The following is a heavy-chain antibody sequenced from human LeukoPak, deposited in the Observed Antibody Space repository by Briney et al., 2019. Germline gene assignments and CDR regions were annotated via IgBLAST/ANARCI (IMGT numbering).Heavy chain of an antibody. CDR2: ITHSGST. Sequence: SETLSLTCAVYGGSFSGYYWNWIRQPPGKGLEWIGEITHSGSTNYNPSLKSRVTISVETSKNQFSLKLSSVTAADTAVYYCARGRGIVDGMDVWGQGTTVTVSS. J-gene: IGHJ6*02. D-gene: IGHD1-26*01. CDR1: GGSFSGYY. V-gene: IGHV4-34*01. CDR3: ARGRGIVDGMDV.